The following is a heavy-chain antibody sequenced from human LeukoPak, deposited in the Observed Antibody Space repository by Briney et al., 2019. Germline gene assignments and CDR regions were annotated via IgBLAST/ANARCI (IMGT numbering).Heavy chain of an antibody. V-gene: IGHV3-64D*06. J-gene: IGHJ1*01. CDR3: ARDRDFIYYDSDGFVFQF. CDR1: GFTFNRFY. Sequence: GGSLRLSCSASGFTFNRFYLHWVRQAPGKGLEFVSHISSNGATTYYADSVKGRFTISRDNSKNTLYLQMSSLRPDDTAVYYCARDRDFIYYDSDGFVFQFWGQGTLVTVSS. D-gene: IGHD3-22*01. CDR2: ISSNGATT.